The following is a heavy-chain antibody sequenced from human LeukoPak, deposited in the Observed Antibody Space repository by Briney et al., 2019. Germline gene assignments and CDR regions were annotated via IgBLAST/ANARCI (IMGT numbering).Heavy chain of an antibody. CDR1: GGSFSPAH. J-gene: IGHJ4*02. V-gene: IGHV4-59*01. CDR3: ATGRDPYKTGH. D-gene: IGHD3-10*01. CDR2: ICDNGHT. Sequence: SETLSLTCTFSGGSFSPAHWSWIRQPPGKGLEWIGVICDNGHTDYNPSLQSRVTISVDTSKRQLSLKLSSLAAADTAVYYCATGRDPYKTGHWGQGTLVTVSS.